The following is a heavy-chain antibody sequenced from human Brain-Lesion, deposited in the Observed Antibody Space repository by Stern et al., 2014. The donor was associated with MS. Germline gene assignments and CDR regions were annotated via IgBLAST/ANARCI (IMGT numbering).Heavy chain of an antibody. CDR3: ARGTIVAQVLPLDY. V-gene: IGHV3-30-3*01. J-gene: IGHJ4*02. CDR2: VSDAGSNK. CDR1: GFTFSTYA. D-gene: IGHD6-6*01. Sequence: VQLVESGGGVVQPERSLRLSCAASGFTFSTYAMHWVRQAPGKGLEWAAVVSDAGSNKYYADSVKGRFTISRDNSKNTLYLQMNSLRAEDTAVYYCARGTIVAQVLPLDYWGQGTLVTVSS.